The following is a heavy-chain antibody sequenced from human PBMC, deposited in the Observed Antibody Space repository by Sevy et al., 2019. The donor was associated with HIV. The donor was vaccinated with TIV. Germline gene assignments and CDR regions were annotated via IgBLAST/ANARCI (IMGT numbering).Heavy chain of an antibody. V-gene: IGHV3-48*03. Sequence: GESLKISCVASGFTFNIYEMNWVRQAPGQGLEWVSYISSSFTNIYYADSVKGRFTISRDNAKNSLYLQMSSLRAEDTAVYYCTNYVHYWGQGTLVTVSS. CDR3: TNYVHY. D-gene: IGHD3-10*02. CDR2: ISSSFTNI. CDR1: GFTFNIYE. J-gene: IGHJ4*02.